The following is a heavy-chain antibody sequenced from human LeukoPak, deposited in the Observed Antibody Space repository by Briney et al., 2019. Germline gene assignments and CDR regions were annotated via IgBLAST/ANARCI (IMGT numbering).Heavy chain of an antibody. D-gene: IGHD3-22*01. CDR2: IYYSGST. Sequence: SETLSLTCTVSGGSITSTTYYWGWIRQPPGKGLEWIGSIYYSGSTHYNPSLKSRVTISVDTSKNQFSLKLSSVTAADTAVYYCARDDSSGYYYDYWGQGTLVTVSS. CDR1: GGSITSTTYY. J-gene: IGHJ4*02. V-gene: IGHV4-39*07. CDR3: ARDDSSGYYYDY.